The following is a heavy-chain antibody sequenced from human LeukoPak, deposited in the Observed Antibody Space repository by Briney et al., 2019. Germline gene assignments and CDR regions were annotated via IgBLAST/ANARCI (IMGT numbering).Heavy chain of an antibody. Sequence: PGGSLRLSCAASGLVFSSYAMSWVRQAPGKGLEWVSTISVASNTFYADSVKGRFTISRDNSRNTVYLQMTSLRADDTAVYYCADYGVSGVRNNFYWGQGTLVTVSS. CDR1: GLVFSSYA. J-gene: IGHJ4*02. CDR3: ADYGVSGVRNNFY. V-gene: IGHV3-23*01. CDR2: ISVASNT. D-gene: IGHD3-3*01.